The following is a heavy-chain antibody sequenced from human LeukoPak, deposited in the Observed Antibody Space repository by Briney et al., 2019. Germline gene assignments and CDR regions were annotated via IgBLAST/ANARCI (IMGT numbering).Heavy chain of an antibody. CDR3: AKWSSPATQEPAEYFQH. J-gene: IGHJ1*01. V-gene: IGHV3-23*01. Sequence: GGSLRLSCAASGFTFSSYAMSWVRQAPGKGLEWVSAISGSGGSTYYADSVKGRFTISRDDSKNTLYLQMNSLRAEDTAVYYCAKWSSPATQEPAEYFQHWGQGTLVTVSS. CDR2: ISGSGGST. D-gene: IGHD6-13*01. CDR1: GFTFSSYA.